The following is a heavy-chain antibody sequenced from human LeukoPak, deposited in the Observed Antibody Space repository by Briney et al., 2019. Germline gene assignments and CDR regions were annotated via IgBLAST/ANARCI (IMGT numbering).Heavy chain of an antibody. CDR2: INPNSGGT. CDR1: GYTFTGYY. CDR3: ARDSSGYLFDY. J-gene: IGHJ4*02. D-gene: IGHD3-22*01. V-gene: IGHV1-2*02. Sequence: GESLKISCKASGYTFTGYYMHWVRQAPGQGLEWMGWINPNSGGTNYAQKFQGRVTMTRDTSISTAYMELSRLRSDDTAVYYCARDSSGYLFDYWGQGTLVTVSS.